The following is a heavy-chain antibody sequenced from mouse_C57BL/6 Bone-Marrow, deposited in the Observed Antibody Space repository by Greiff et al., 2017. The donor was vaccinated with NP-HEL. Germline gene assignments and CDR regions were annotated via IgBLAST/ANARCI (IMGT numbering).Heavy chain of an antibody. Sequence: EVQLQESGPGLVKPSQSLSLTCSVTGYSITSGYYWNWIRQFPGNKLEWMGYISYDGSNNYNPSLKNRISITRDTSKNQFFLKLNSVTTEDTATYYCAIDGYYRNYWGQGTTLTVSS. V-gene: IGHV3-6*01. D-gene: IGHD2-3*01. CDR2: ISYDGSN. J-gene: IGHJ2*01. CDR1: GYSITSGYY. CDR3: AIDGYYRNY.